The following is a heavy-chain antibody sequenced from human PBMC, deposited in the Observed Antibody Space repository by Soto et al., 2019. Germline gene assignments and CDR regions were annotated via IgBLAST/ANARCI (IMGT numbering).Heavy chain of an antibody. J-gene: IGHJ4*02. Sequence: SVKVSCKASGGTFSSYAISWVRQAPGQGLEWMGGIIPIFGTANYAQKFQGRVSITADKSTSTAYMELSSLRSEDTAVYYCAASGSSALFDDYWGQGTLVTVSS. D-gene: IGHD1-26*01. CDR3: AASGSSALFDDY. CDR1: GGTFSSYA. CDR2: IIPIFGTA. V-gene: IGHV1-69*06.